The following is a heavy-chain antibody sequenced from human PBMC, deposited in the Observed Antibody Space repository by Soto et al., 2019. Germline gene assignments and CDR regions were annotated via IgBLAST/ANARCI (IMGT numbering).Heavy chain of an antibody. J-gene: IGHJ4*02. CDR1: GGTFSTSG. Sequence: QVQLVQSGAEVKKPGSSVKVSCKASGGTFSTSGISWVRQAPGQGLEWMGGIIPMFGTTNYAQKFQGRVTIPADKSTSTAYMEVSSLRSEDTAMYYCARSYSFGGVLPPTFDSWGQGALVTVSS. V-gene: IGHV1-69*06. CDR2: IIPMFGTT. CDR3: ARSYSFGGVLPPTFDS. D-gene: IGHD3-16*01.